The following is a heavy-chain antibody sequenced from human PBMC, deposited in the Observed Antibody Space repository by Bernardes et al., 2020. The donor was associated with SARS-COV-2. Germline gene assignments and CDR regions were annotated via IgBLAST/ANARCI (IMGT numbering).Heavy chain of an antibody. J-gene: IGHJ4*02. CDR1: GCSITSSY. CDR2: VYHIGTT. Sequence: EPLSLTCTVAGCSITSSYWSWIRQPPGKGLEWIGYVYHIGTTSYNPSLKSRVTISRGTSNTQFSLKLKSVTAADTALYYCARDPGLFFTGSFDSWGPGTLVTVSS. V-gene: IGHV4-59*01. CDR3: ARDPGLFFTGSFDS.